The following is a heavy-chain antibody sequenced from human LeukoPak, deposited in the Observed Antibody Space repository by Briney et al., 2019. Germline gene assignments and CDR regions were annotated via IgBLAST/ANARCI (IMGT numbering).Heavy chain of an antibody. J-gene: IGHJ3*01. CDR2: VSNDGSNQ. V-gene: IGHV3-30-3*01. D-gene: IGHD3-10*01. CDR1: GFTFTYYA. CDR3: ARGPDPVVRGPRRAFDL. Sequence: GGSLRLSCAASGFTFTYYAMHWVRQAPGKGLEWVSVVSNDGSNQDYTDSVKGRFIISRDDSKSTVYLQMDSLRVDDTAMYYCARGPDPVVRGPRRAFDLWGQGTMVTVSS.